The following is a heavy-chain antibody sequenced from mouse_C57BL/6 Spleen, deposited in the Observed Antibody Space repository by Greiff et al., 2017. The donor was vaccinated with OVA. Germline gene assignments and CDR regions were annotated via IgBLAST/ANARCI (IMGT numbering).Heavy chain of an antibody. D-gene: IGHD2-3*01. CDR2: IYPGSGST. CDR1: GYTFTSYW. CDR3: ARGWLLRGDY. V-gene: IGHV1-55*01. J-gene: IGHJ4*01. Sequence: QVQLKESGAELVKPGASVKMSCKASGYTFTSYWITWVKQRPGQGLEWIGDIYPGSGSTNYNEKFKSKATLTVDTSSSTAYMQLSSLTSEDSAVYYCARGWLLRGDYWGQGTSVTVSS.